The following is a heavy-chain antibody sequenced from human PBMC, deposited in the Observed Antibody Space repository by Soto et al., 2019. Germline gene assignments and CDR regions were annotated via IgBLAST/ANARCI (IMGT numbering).Heavy chain of an antibody. J-gene: IGHJ6*03. CDR3: ARDRGGIAAAGTNQGYYYYMDV. D-gene: IGHD6-13*01. CDR2: INAGNGNT. Sequence: ASVKVSCKASGYTFTSYAMHWVRQAPGQRLEWMGWINAGNGNTKYSQKFQGRVTITRDTSASTAYMELSSLRSEDTAVYYCARDRGGIAAAGTNQGYYYYMDVWGKGTTVTVSS. CDR1: GYTFTSYA. V-gene: IGHV1-3*01.